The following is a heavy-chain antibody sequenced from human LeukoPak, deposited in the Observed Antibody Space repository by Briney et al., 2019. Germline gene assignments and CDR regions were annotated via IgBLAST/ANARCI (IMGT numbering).Heavy chain of an antibody. Sequence: SVKVSCKASGGTFNNYAISWVRQAPGQGLEWMGGIIPLFGTADYAQKFQGRVTITADESTSTAYMELGSLRLEDTAVYYCARDLLGSASSYSSGAWDYWGQGTLVTVSS. V-gene: IGHV1-69*13. J-gene: IGHJ4*02. CDR3: ARDLLGSASSYSSGAWDY. D-gene: IGHD3-22*01. CDR2: IIPLFGTA. CDR1: GGTFNNYA.